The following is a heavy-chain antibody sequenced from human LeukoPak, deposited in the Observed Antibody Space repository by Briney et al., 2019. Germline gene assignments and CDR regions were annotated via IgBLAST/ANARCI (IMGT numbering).Heavy chain of an antibody. V-gene: IGHV4-39*07. CDR3: ARSRPYQWELLSYYYYYYMDV. D-gene: IGHD1-26*01. J-gene: IGHJ6*03. Sequence: SETLSLTCTVSGGSISSSSYYWGWIRQPPGKGLEWIGSIYYSGSTYYNPSLKSRVTISVDTSENQFSLKLSSVTAADTAVYYCARSRPYQWELLSYYYYYYMDVWGKGTTVTVSS. CDR1: GGSISSSSYY. CDR2: IYYSGST.